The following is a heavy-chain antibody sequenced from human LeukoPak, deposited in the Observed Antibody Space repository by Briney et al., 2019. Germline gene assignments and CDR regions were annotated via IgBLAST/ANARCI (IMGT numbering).Heavy chain of an antibody. D-gene: IGHD6-19*01. V-gene: IGHV3-53*04. CDR1: GFTVSSNY. J-gene: IGHJ4*02. CDR3: ARGGRSSGWQYFDY. Sequence: GGSLRLSCAASGFTVSSNYMSWVRQAPGKGLEWVSVIYSGGSTYCADSVKGRFTISRHNSKNTLYLQMNSLRAEDTAVYYCARGGRSSGWQYFDYWGQGTLVTVSS. CDR2: IYSGGST.